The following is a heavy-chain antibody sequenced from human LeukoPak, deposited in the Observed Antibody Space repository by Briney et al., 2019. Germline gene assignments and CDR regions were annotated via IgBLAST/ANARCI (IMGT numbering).Heavy chain of an antibody. CDR3: AREADDSSGYYAFDY. D-gene: IGHD3-22*01. Sequence: ASVKVSCKASGYTFTSYYMHWVRQAPGQGLEWMGIINPSGGSTSYAQKFQGRVTMTRDTSISTAYMELSRLRSDDTAVYYCAREADDSSGYYAFDYWGQGTLVTVSS. V-gene: IGHV1-46*01. J-gene: IGHJ4*02. CDR2: INPSGGST. CDR1: GYTFTSYY.